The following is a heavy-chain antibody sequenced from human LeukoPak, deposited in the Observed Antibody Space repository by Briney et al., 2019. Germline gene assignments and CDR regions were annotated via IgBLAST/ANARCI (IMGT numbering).Heavy chain of an antibody. CDR1: GGSISSYY. CDR2: IYYSGST. J-gene: IGHJ4*02. Sequence: SETLSLTCTVSGGSISSYYWSWIRQPPGKGLEWIGYIYYSGSTNYNPSLKGRVTISVDTSKNQFSLKLSSVTAADTAVYYCATYCGGDCPVNYWGQGTLVTVSS. CDR3: ATYCGGDCPVNY. V-gene: IGHV4-59*01. D-gene: IGHD2-21*02.